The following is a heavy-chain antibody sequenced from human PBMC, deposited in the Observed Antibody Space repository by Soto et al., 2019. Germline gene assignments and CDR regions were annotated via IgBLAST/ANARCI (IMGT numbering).Heavy chain of an antibody. CDR2: INFTGST. V-gene: IGHV4-61*01. J-gene: IGHJ5*02. D-gene: IGHD3-16*01. CDR1: GASVSRGNYY. CDR3: GRVPVDTYMIYWSDP. Sequence: PETLSLTCPASGASVSRGNYYWTWIRQPPGKGLAWIGSINFTGSTNYNPSLKRRLTMSIDTSRNIFTLRLDSVTAADTAVYYCGRVPVDTYMIYWSDPWGQGTLVTVSS.